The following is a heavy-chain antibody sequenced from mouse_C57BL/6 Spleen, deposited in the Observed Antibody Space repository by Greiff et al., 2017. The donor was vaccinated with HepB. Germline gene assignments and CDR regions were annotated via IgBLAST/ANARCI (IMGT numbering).Heavy chain of an antibody. CDR3: ANDYDVRFAY. J-gene: IGHJ3*01. CDR2: IYPGSGNT. CDR1: GYSFTSYY. Sequence: QVQLKQSGPELVKPGASVKISCKASGYSFTSYYIHWVKQRPGQGLEWIGWIYPGSGNTKYNEKFKGKATLTADTSSSTAYMQLSSLTSEDSAVYYCANDYDVRFAYWGQGTLVTVSA. V-gene: IGHV1-66*01. D-gene: IGHD2-4*01.